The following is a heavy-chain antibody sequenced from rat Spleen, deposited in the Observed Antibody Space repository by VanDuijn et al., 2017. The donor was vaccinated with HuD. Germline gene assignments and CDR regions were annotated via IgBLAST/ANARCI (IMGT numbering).Heavy chain of an antibody. CDR2: IWTGGST. CDR3: ARFDY. Sequence: QVQLKESGPGLVQPSQTLSLTCTVSGFSLTSYNVHWVRQPTGKGLEWMGIIWTGGSTDYNSALKSRLSISRDTSKSQVFLKMSSLQTEDTATYYCARFDYWGQGVMVTVSS. V-gene: IGHV2-30*01. J-gene: IGHJ2*01. CDR1: GFSLTSYN.